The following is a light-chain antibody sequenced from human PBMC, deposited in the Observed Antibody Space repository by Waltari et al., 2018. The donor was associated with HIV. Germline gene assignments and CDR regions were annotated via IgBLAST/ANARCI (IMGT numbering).Light chain of an antibody. J-gene: IGLJ2*01. Sequence: SVVTQPPSASGTPGQRVTISCSGNTSNIGSNYVFWYQHLPGTAPKLLIHRNDQAPEGGPDPLSGSTAGTSASLASSGLRSEDEADYYCVTWVDSLRGVVVGGGTKVAVL. CDR1: TSNIGSNY. V-gene: IGLV1-47*01. CDR3: VTWVDSLRGVV. CDR2: RND.